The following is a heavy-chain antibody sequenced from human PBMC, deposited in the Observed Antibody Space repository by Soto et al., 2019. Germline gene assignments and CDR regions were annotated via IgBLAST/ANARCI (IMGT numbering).Heavy chain of an antibody. CDR2: MNQNGGEK. Sequence: EVQLVESGGGLVQPGGSLRLSCAASGFTFSSYWMTWFRQAPGKGLEWVADMNQNGGEKYYVDSVKGRFTISRDNAKTSLYLQMNCPRVEDTAVHYCARVDCSPSNCYNLYYGRDVWGQGTSVTVSS. CDR1: GFTFSSYW. J-gene: IGHJ6*02. CDR3: ARVDCSPSNCYNLYYGRDV. V-gene: IGHV3-7*04. D-gene: IGHD2-2*02.